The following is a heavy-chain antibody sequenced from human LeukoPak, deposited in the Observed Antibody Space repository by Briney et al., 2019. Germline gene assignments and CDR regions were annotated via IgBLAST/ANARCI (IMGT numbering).Heavy chain of an antibody. D-gene: IGHD5-18*01. V-gene: IGHV3-21*01. CDR1: GFTFSSYS. CDR3: ARVRIQLWRSDYYYMDV. CDR2: ISSSSSYI. J-gene: IGHJ6*03. Sequence: GGSLRLSCAASGFTFSSYSMNWVRQAPGKGLEWVSSISSSSSYIYYADSVKGRFTISRDNATNSLYLQMNSLRAEDTAVYYCARVRIQLWRSDYYYMDVWGKGTTVTVSS.